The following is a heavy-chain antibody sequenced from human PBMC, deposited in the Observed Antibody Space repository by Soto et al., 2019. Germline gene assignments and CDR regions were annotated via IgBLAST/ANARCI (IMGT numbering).Heavy chain of an antibody. Sequence: PGGSLRLSCAASGFTVSSNYMSWVRQAPGRGLEWVSIIYSGGDTYYADSVKGRFTISRDNSKNTLYLQMNSLRVEDTAVYYCARGSERAYFDYWAQGTLVTVSS. J-gene: IGHJ4*02. D-gene: IGHD1-1*01. V-gene: IGHV3-53*01. CDR3: ARGSERAYFDY. CDR1: GFTVSSNY. CDR2: IYSGGDT.